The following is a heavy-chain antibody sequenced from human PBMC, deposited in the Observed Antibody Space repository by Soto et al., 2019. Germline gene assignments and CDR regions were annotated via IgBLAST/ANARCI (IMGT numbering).Heavy chain of an antibody. CDR2: IWYDGSNK. J-gene: IGHJ5*02. CDR1: GFTFSSYG. D-gene: IGHD6-19*01. Sequence: QVQLVESGGGVVQPGRSLRLSCAASGFTFSSYGMHWVRQAPGKGLEWVAVIWYDGSNKYYADSVKGRFNISRDNSKNTLFLQMNSLRAEYTAVYYCARDRSSDGWLDAWGQGTLVTVSS. CDR3: ARDRSSDGWLDA. V-gene: IGHV3-33*01.